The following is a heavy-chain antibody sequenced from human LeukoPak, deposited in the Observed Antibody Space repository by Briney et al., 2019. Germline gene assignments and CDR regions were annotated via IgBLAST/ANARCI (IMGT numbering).Heavy chain of an antibody. CDR3: ARPFSSANLDAFDI. J-gene: IGHJ3*02. Sequence: SETLSLTCTVSGDSFASSGYYWGWIRQPPGKGLEWIGSIYYSGSTYYNPSLKSRVTISVDTSKNQFSLKLSSVTAADTAVYYCARPFSSANLDAFDIWGQGTMVTVSS. D-gene: IGHD6-19*01. CDR2: IYYSGST. CDR1: GDSFASSGYY. V-gene: IGHV4-39*01.